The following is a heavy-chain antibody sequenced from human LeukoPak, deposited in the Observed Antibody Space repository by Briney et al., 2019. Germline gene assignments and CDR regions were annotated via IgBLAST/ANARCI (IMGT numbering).Heavy chain of an antibody. D-gene: IGHD2-8*01. Sequence: ASVKVSCKASGYTFTSYAITWVRQAPGQGLECMGWISAYNGNTNYAQNLQGRVTMTTDTSTSTAYMELRSLRSDDTPVYYCARPLKHCTSGVCSTSSYYYYGLDVWGQGTTVTVSS. CDR1: GYTFTSYA. CDR2: ISAYNGNT. V-gene: IGHV1-18*01. J-gene: IGHJ6*02. CDR3: ARPLKHCTSGVCSTSSYYYYGLDV.